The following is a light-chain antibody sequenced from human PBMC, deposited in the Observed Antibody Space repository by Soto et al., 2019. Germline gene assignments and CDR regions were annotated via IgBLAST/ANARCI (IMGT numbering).Light chain of an antibody. V-gene: IGLV2-23*02. CDR3: CSYAGSSTFV. Sequence: QSALTQPASVSGSPGQSITISCTGTSSDVGSYNLVSWYQQHPGKAPKLMIYEVSKRPSWVSNRFSGSKSGNTASLTISGLQAEDEADYYCCSYAGSSTFVLGTGTKLTVL. CDR2: EVS. J-gene: IGLJ1*01. CDR1: SSDVGSYNL.